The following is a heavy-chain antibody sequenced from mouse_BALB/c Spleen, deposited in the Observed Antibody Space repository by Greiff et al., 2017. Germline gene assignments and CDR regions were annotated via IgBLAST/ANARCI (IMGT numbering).Heavy chain of an antibody. CDR1: GYSITSGYY. CDR2: ISYDGSN. CDR3: ARAYYGYEDAMDY. D-gene: IGHD2-9*01. V-gene: IGHV3-6*02. J-gene: IGHJ4*01. Sequence: EVKLMESGPGLVKPSQSLSLTCSVTGYSITSGYYWNWIRQFPGNKLEWMGYISYDGSNNYNPSLKNRISITRDTSKNQFFLKLNSVTTEDTATYYCARAYYGYEDAMDYWGQGTSVTVSS.